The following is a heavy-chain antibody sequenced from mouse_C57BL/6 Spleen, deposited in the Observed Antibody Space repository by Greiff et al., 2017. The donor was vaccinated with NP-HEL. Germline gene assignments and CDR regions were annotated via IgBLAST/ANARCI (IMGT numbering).Heavy chain of an antibody. V-gene: IGHV10-1*01. J-gene: IGHJ4*01. D-gene: IGHD1-1*01. Sequence: EVKLVESGGGLVQPKGSLKLSCAASGFSFNTYAMNWVRQAPGKGLEWVARIRSKSNNYATYYADSVKDRFTISRDAPESMLYLQMNNLKPEDTAMYYCVSSYYYGSSYAMDYWGQGTSVTVSS. CDR3: VSSYYYGSSYAMDY. CDR1: GFSFNTYA. CDR2: IRSKSNNYAT.